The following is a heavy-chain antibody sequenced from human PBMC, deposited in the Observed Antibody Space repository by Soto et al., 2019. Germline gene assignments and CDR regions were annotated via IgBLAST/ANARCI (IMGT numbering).Heavy chain of an antibody. J-gene: IGHJ6*02. Sequence: GESLKISCKGSGYSFTSYWIGWVRQMPGKGLEWMGIIYPGDSDTRYSPSFQGQVTISADKSISTAYLQWSSLKASDTAMYYCASSLIAVAGTDGMDVWGQGTTVTVSS. V-gene: IGHV5-51*01. CDR3: ASSLIAVAGTDGMDV. D-gene: IGHD6-19*01. CDR2: IYPGDSDT. CDR1: GYSFTSYW.